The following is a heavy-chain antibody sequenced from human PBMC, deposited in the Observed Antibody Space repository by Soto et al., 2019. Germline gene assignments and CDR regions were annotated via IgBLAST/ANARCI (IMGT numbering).Heavy chain of an antibody. CDR2: IGGCDSYT. V-gene: IGHV3-11*06. CDR1: GFTFSDYY. CDR3: ARVLLSLVGAFAI. D-gene: IGHD2-8*02. Sequence: QVQLVESGGGLVKPGGSLRLACAASGFTFSDYYMSWLRQATGKGLEWVSYIGGCDSYTRYADSVKGRFTIYRDNAKSSLFLQMNSLRDDDTAVYYCARVLLSLVGAFAIWGQGTVVTVSS. J-gene: IGHJ3*02.